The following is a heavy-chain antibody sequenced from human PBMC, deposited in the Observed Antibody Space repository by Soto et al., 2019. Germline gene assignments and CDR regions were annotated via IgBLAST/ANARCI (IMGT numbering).Heavy chain of an antibody. V-gene: IGHV4-59*01. J-gene: IGHJ4*02. D-gene: IGHD3-16*01. CDR3: ASVTFGGVVLAH. CDR2: IYFNGNT. CDR1: ADSFSKYY. Sequence: SETLSLTCTVSADSFSKYYWTGIRQPPGGGLEWIGYIYFNGNTNYNPSLKGRVTISRDKSKKQFSLNLSSVTAADTAVYYCASVTFGGVVLAHWGQGNLVT.